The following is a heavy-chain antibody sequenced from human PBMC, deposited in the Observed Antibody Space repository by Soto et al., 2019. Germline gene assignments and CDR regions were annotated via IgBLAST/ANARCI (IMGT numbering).Heavy chain of an antibody. CDR3: AREGVTPSYYYYYGMDV. CDR2: ISYRGST. D-gene: IGHD5-18*01. Sequence: QVQLQESGPGLVKPSETLSLTCTVSGGSISSYYWSWIRQPPGKGLEWIGYISYRGSTNYNSSLTSRLTILLATSKNQFSLKLSSVTAADTAVYYCAREGVTPSYYYYYGMDVWGQGTTVTVSS. V-gene: IGHV4-59*01. CDR1: GGSISSYY. J-gene: IGHJ6*02.